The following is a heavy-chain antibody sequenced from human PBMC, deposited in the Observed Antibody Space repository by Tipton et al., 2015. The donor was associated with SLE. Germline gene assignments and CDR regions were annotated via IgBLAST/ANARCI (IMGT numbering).Heavy chain of an antibody. V-gene: IGHV4-34*01. D-gene: IGHD3-22*01. J-gene: IGHJ4*02. Sequence: LRLSCAVYGGSFSGYYWSWIRQPPGKGLEWIGEINHSGSTNYNPSLKSRVTISLETSKSQFSLKLSSVTSADTAVYYCARLNFLSMTARFSFDYWGQGSLVTVSS. CDR1: GGSFSGYY. CDR2: INHSGST. CDR3: ARLNFLSMTARFSFDY.